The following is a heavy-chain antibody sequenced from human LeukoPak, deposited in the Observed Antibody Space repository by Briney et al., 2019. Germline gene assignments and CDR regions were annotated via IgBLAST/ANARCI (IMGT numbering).Heavy chain of an antibody. D-gene: IGHD3-10*01. J-gene: IGHJ6*02. Sequence: SVKVSCKASGGTFSSYAISWVRQAPGQGLEWMGRIIPILGIANYAQKFQGRVTMTRDTSTSTVYMELSSLRSEDTAVYYCASGITMVRGVIMSENYYYYGMDVWGQGTTVTVSS. CDR1: GGTFSSYA. CDR2: IIPILGIA. V-gene: IGHV1-69*04. CDR3: ASGITMVRGVIMSENYYYYGMDV.